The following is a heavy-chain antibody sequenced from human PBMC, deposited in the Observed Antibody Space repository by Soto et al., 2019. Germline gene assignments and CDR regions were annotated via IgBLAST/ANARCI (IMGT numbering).Heavy chain of an antibody. V-gene: IGHV1-69*13. Sequence: SVKVSCKASGGTFSSYAISWVRQAPGQGLEWMGGIIPILGTANYAQKFQGRVTITADESTSTAYMELSSLRSEDTAVYYCARGFYDLSYYYYYGMDVWGQGTTVTVSS. CDR2: IIPILGTA. D-gene: IGHD3-3*01. CDR3: ARGFYDLSYYYYYGMDV. J-gene: IGHJ6*02. CDR1: GGTFSSYA.